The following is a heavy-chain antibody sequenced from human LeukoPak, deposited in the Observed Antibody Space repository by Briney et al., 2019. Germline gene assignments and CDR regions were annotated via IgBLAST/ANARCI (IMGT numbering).Heavy chain of an antibody. CDR1: GFTISSYA. Sequence: GGSLRLSCSVSGFTISSYAMHWVRQAPGKGLEYVSSISSDGGSTFYADSVKGRFTISRDNSKNTLSLQMSNLRTEDTAVYYCVKDRWVDYWGQGTLVTVSS. CDR2: ISSDGGST. D-gene: IGHD4-23*01. CDR3: VKDRWVDY. V-gene: IGHV3-64D*06. J-gene: IGHJ4*02.